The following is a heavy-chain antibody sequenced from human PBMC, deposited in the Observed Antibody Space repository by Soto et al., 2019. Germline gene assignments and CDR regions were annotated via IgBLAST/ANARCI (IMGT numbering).Heavy chain of an antibody. J-gene: IGHJ4*02. D-gene: IGHD6-19*01. CDR1: GYTFTSYA. CDR3: ASGPKSSGWGY. CDR2: VNAGNGNT. Sequence: GASVKVSCKASGYTFTSYAMHWVRQAPGQRLEWMGWVNAGNGNTKYSQKFQGRVPITRDTSASTAYMELSSLRSEDTAVYYCASGPKSSGWGYWGQGTLVTVSS. V-gene: IGHV1-3*01.